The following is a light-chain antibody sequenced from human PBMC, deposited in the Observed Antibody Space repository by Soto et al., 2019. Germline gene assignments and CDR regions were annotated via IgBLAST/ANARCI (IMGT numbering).Light chain of an antibody. CDR1: QSVSSSF. V-gene: IGKV3-20*01. Sequence: EIVLTQSPGTLSLSPGERATLSCRASQSVSSSFLAWYQQKPGQAPRLLIYGASSRATGIPDRFSGSGSGTHFTLTISRLEPEDFAVYYCQQYDSSPSTFDPGTKVDIK. J-gene: IGKJ3*01. CDR3: QQYDSSPST. CDR2: GAS.